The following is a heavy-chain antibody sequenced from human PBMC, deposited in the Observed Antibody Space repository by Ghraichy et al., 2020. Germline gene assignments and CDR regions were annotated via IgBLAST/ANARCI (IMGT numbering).Heavy chain of an antibody. CDR3: ARENGDYGDDFDY. CDR1: GFIFSSYW. Sequence: GGSLRLSCAASGFIFSSYWMSWVRQAPGKGLEWVANINQDESEKYYVDSVKGRFTISRDYAKKSVYLQMNSLRAEDTAVYYCARENGDYGDDFDYWGQGTLVTVSS. J-gene: IGHJ4*02. CDR2: INQDESEK. D-gene: IGHD4-17*01. V-gene: IGHV3-7*03.